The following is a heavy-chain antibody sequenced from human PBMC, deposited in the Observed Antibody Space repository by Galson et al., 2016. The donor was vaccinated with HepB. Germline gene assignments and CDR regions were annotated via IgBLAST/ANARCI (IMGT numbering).Heavy chain of an antibody. Sequence: SLRLSCATSGFNFGDYAMSWFRQAPGKGPEWIGYIKSKNKGGQRQYAASLRGRFTTSRDDSARTSYLDLSDLETEDTAVYYCSLGGAAAVWGQGTLVVVS. CDR3: SLGGAAAV. CDR1: GFNFGDYA. D-gene: IGHD2-15*01. CDR2: IKSKNKGGQR. J-gene: IGHJ4*02. V-gene: IGHV3-49*03.